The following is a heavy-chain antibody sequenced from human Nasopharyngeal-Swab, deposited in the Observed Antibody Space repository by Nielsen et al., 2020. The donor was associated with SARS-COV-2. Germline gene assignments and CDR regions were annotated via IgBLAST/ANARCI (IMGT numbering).Heavy chain of an antibody. CDR3: ARDQGVADFWRPGGMDV. Sequence: ASVKVSCKASGYTFTGYYMHWVRQAPGQGLEWMGWISAYNGNTNYAQKLQGRVTMTTDTSTSTAYMELRSLRSDDTAVYYCARDQGVADFWRPGGMDVWGQGTTVTVSS. V-gene: IGHV1-18*04. J-gene: IGHJ6*02. CDR2: ISAYNGNT. CDR1: GYTFTGYY. D-gene: IGHD3-3*01.